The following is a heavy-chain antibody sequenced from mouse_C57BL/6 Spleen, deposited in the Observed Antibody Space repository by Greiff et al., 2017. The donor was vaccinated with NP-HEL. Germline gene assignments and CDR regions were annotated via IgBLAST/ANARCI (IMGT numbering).Heavy chain of an antibody. CDR3: AYHADYYYAMDY. Sequence: QVQLQQSGAELVRPGTSVKVSCKASGYAFTNYLIEWVKQRPGQGLEWIGVINPGSGGTNYNEKFKGKATLTADKSSSTAYMQLSSLTSEDSAVYFCAYHADYYYAMDYWGQGTSVTVSS. V-gene: IGHV1-54*01. J-gene: IGHJ4*01. CDR1: GYAFTNYL. CDR2: INPGSGGT.